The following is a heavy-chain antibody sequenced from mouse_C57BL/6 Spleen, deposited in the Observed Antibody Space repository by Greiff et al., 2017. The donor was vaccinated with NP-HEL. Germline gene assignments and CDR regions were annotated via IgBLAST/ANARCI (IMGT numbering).Heavy chain of an antibody. CDR2: IDPSDSYT. CDR1: GYTFTSYW. D-gene: IGHD1-1*01. Sequence: QVQLQQPGAELVMPGASVKLSCKASGYTFTSYWMHWVKQRPGQGLEWIGEIDPSDSYTNYNQKFKGKSTLTVDKSSSTAYMQLSSLTSEDSAVYYCARRGFTTVVADYYAMDYWGQGTSVTVSS. V-gene: IGHV1-69*01. J-gene: IGHJ4*01. CDR3: ARRGFTTVVADYYAMDY.